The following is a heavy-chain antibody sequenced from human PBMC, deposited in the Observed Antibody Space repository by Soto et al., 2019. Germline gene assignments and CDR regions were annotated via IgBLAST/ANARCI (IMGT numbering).Heavy chain of an antibody. CDR2: IWYDGSNK. Sequence: QVQLVEFGGGVVQPGRSLRLSCAASGFTFSSYGMHWVRQAPGKGLEWVAVIWYDGSNKYYADSVKGRFTISRDNSKNTLYLQMNSLRAEDTAVYYCARDEEGDSSGYYPTPFDYWGQGTLVTVSS. CDR1: GFTFSSYG. D-gene: IGHD3-22*01. J-gene: IGHJ4*02. V-gene: IGHV3-33*01. CDR3: ARDEEGDSSGYYPTPFDY.